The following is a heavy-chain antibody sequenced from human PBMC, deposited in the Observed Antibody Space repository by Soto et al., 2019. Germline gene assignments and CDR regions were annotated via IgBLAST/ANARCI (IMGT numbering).Heavy chain of an antibody. V-gene: IGHV1-69*02. J-gene: IGHJ3*02. CDR3: TSGSWSGEVFDI. CDR2: IIPMLGIA. D-gene: IGHD2-21*01. Sequence: QVQLVQSGAEVKKPGSAVKVSCKDSGGTFSTYSMFWVRQAPGQGLEWMGRIIPMLGIANYAQKFQGRVTITADKSTGTAYMELSRLRSEETALYYCTSGSWSGEVFDIWGQGTMVTVSS. CDR1: GGTFSTYS.